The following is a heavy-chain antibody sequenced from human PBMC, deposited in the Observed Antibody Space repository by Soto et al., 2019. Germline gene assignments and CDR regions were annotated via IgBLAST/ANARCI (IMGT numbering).Heavy chain of an antibody. D-gene: IGHD6-13*01. J-gene: IGHJ4*01. CDR3: AKDEGAAVESPGD. CDR1: GFIFDDFT. CDR2: INWDGRIA. V-gene: IGHV3-43*01. Sequence: DVQLVESGGTVIQVGGSLRLSCAASGFIFDDFTMRWVRLVPGKGLQWVSYINWDGRIAMYADSVKGRFTISRDNTNNHLYLQMNSLRSDDTALYYCAKDEGAAVESPGDWGHGTLVTVSS.